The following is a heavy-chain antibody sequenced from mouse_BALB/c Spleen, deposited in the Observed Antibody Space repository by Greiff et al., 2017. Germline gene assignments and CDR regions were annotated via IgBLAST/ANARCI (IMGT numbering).Heavy chain of an antibody. J-gene: IGHJ4*01. Sequence: QVQLQQPGAELVKPGTSVKLSCKASGYNFTSYWINWVKLRPGQGLEWIGDIYPGSGSTNYNEKFKSKATLTVDTSSSTAYMQLSSLASEDSALYYCARSGDYDVCAMDYWGQGTSVTVSS. CDR3: ARSGDYDVCAMDY. D-gene: IGHD2-4*01. CDR2: IYPGSGST. CDR1: GYNFTSYW. V-gene: IGHV1-55*01.